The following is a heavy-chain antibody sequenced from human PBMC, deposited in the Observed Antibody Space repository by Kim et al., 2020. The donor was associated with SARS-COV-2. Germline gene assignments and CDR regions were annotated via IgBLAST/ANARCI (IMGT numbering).Heavy chain of an antibody. J-gene: IGHJ4*02. Sequence: DADSVKGRFTLSRDNAKNSLHLNMTSLRAEDTAVYYCASLVVVPAATSDYWGQGTLVTVSS. CDR3: ASLVVVPAATSDY. D-gene: IGHD2-2*01. V-gene: IGHV3-21*01.